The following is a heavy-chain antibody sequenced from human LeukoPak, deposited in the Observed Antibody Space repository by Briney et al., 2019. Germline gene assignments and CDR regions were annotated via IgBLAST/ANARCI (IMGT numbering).Heavy chain of an antibody. V-gene: IGHV3-72*01. D-gene: IGHD7-27*01. CDR1: GFTISDQF. CDR2: TTNKANSYTT. CDR3: ARRTWGYFDY. J-gene: IGHJ4*02. Sequence: GGSLRLSCAASGFTISDQFMDWVRQAPGKGLEWVGRTTNKANSYTTEYAASVKGRFTISRDGSKNSLFLQMNSLKTEDTAVYYCARRTWGYFDYWGQGTLVTVSS.